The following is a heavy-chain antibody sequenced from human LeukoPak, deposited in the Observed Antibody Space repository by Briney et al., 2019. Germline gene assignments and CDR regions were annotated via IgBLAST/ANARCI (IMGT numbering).Heavy chain of an antibody. J-gene: IGHJ4*02. CDR2: IKQGGNEK. CDR3: ARDPMTYYYSSGSSSGY. Sequence: PGGSLRLSCAASGFTFSSYWMSWVRQAPGKGLEWVANIKQGGNEKYYVDSVKGRFTISRDNAKNSLYLQMNSLRAEDTAVYYCARDPMTYYYSSGSSSGYWGQGTLVTVSS. CDR1: GFTFSSYW. V-gene: IGHV3-7*01. D-gene: IGHD3-10*01.